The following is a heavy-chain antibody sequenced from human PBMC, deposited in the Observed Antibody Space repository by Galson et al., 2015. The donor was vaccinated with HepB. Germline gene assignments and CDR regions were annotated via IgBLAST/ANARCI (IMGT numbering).Heavy chain of an antibody. Sequence: SVKVSCKVSGYTLTELSMHWVRQAPGKGLEWMGGFDPEDGETIYAQKFQGRVTMPEDTSTDTAYMELSSLRSEDTAVYYCATVYGSGSYGYWGQGTLVTVSS. CDR3: ATVYGSGSYGY. V-gene: IGHV1-24*01. J-gene: IGHJ4*02. CDR1: GYTLTELS. D-gene: IGHD3-10*01. CDR2: FDPEDGET.